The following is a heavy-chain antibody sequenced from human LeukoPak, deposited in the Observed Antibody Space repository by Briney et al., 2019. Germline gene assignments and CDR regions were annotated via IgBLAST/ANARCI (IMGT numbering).Heavy chain of an antibody. J-gene: IGHJ3*02. CDR1: GGSISSGSYY. V-gene: IGHV4-61*02. D-gene: IGHD3-9*01. CDR2: IYTSGST. Sequence: PSETLSLTCTVSGGSISSGSYYWSWIRRPAGKGLEWIGRIYTSGSTNYNPSLKSRVTISVDTSKNQFSLKLSSVTAADTAVYYCAREFNYDILTGYYYDAFDIWGQGTMVTVSS. CDR3: AREFNYDILTGYYYDAFDI.